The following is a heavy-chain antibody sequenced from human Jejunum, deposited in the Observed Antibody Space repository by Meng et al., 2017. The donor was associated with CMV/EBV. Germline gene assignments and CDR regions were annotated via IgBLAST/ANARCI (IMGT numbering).Heavy chain of an antibody. V-gene: IGHV4-39*07. Sequence: QLQRQDSGPELVKPSETLSLLCTVSGDSISSSNYYWGWIRQSPGKGLEWIGSIYYTGSTYYNPSLKSRLTISIDTSKNQFSLKLSSVTAADTAIYYCARGLSTSSSGYWGQGTLVTVSS. J-gene: IGHJ4*02. CDR2: IYYTGST. CDR3: ARGLSTSSSGY. CDR1: GDSISSSNYY. D-gene: IGHD6-6*01.